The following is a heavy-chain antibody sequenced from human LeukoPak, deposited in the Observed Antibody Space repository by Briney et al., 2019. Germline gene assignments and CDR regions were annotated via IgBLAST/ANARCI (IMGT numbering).Heavy chain of an antibody. CDR2: ISGSGGST. Sequence: GGSLRLSCTASGFDFSSYAMSWVRQAPGKGLEWVSVISGSGGSTYHADSVKGRFTISRDNAKNSLYLQMNNLRAEDTAVYYCARGGELLRPADYWGQGTLVTVSS. CDR3: ARGGELLRPADY. CDR1: GFDFSSYA. D-gene: IGHD1-26*01. V-gene: IGHV3-23*01. J-gene: IGHJ4*02.